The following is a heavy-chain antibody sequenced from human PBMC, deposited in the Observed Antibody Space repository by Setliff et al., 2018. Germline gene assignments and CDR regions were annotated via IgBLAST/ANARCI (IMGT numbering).Heavy chain of an antibody. CDR1: GGSLNSGSYY. D-gene: IGHD1-26*01. CDR3: ARDNTILGATDH. CDR2: LHTSGST. J-gene: IGHJ5*02. V-gene: IGHV4-61*02. Sequence: PSETLSLTCAVSGGSLNSGSYYWSWIRQSTERGLEWLGRLHTSGSTTYNPALNSRVTISVDTSTNQFSLRLTSLTAADTAVYFCARDNTILGATDHWGQGTWVTAPQ.